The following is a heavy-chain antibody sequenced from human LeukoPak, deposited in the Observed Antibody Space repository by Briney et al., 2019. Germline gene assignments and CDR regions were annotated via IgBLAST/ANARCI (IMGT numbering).Heavy chain of an antibody. CDR1: GFTFSSYA. V-gene: IGHV3-23*01. J-gene: IGHJ3*02. CDR2: ISGSGDIT. CDR3: ARGANYYDSSGYYLQSDAFDI. D-gene: IGHD3-22*01. Sequence: GGSLRLSCAASGFTFSSYAMSWVRQAPGKGLEWVSAISGSGDITYYADSVKGRFTISRDNSKKTLYLQMNSLRAEDTAVYYCARGANYYDSSGYYLQSDAFDIWGQGTMVTVSS.